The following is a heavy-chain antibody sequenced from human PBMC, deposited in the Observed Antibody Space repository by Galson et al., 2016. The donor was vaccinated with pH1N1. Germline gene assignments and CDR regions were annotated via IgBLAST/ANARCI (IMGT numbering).Heavy chain of an antibody. Sequence: SETLSLTCTVSGGSISSHYWSWIRQPPGKGLEYIGYISYDGRTNYSPSLKSRVTMSVDMSKNQFSLSLNSVTAADTAMYYCARLKVVSPSRGLWFDPWGQGTLVTVSS. D-gene: IGHD2-21*02. CDR1: GGSISSHY. CDR3: ARLKVVSPSRGLWFDP. CDR2: ISYDGRT. J-gene: IGHJ5*02. V-gene: IGHV4-59*11.